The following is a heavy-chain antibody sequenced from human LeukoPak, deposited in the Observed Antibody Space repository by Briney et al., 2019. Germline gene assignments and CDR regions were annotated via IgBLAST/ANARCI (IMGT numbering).Heavy chain of an antibody. CDR3: ARTPSPIFSRYYDY. Sequence: AGGSLRLSCAASGFNFSSYAMDWVRQAPGKGLEWVAVISYDGNNKDYADSVKGRVTIFRDNSKNTLYLQMNSLKVEDTAVYYCARTPSPIFSRYYDYWGQGILVTVSS. CDR2: ISYDGNNK. D-gene: IGHD3-3*01. V-gene: IGHV3-30-3*01. J-gene: IGHJ4*02. CDR1: GFNFSSYA.